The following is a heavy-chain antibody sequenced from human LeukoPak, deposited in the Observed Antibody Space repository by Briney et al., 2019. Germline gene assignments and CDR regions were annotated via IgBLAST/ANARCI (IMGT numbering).Heavy chain of an antibody. V-gene: IGHV3-48*03. D-gene: IGHD2-2*01. CDR3: ARRYCSSTSCLLDY. Sequence: GGSLRLSCVASGFTFSSYELNWVRQAPGKGLEWVSHISSSGSTVYYADSVKGRFTISRDNAKNSLYLQMNSLRAEDTAVYYCARRYCSSTSCLLDYWGQGALVTVSS. CDR2: ISSSGSTV. CDR1: GFTFSSYE. J-gene: IGHJ4*02.